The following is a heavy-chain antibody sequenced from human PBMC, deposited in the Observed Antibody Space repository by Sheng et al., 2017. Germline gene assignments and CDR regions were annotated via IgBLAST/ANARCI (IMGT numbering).Heavy chain of an antibody. CDR3: ARYYYGSGRYFDY. CDR1: GFTFSSYE. CDR2: ISSTGSTI. D-gene: IGHD3-10*01. Sequence: EVQLVESGGGLVQAGGSLRLSCAASGFTFSSYEMNWVRQAPGKGLEWVSYISSTGSTIYYADSVKGRFTISRDNAKNSVYLQVNSLRAEDTGVYYCARYYYGSGRYFDYWGQGTLVTVSS. J-gene: IGHJ4*02. V-gene: IGHV3-48*03.